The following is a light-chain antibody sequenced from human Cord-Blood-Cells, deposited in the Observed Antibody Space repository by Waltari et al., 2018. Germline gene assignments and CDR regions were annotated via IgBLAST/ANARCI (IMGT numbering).Light chain of an antibody. V-gene: IGLV3-1*01. J-gene: IGLJ2*01. CDR1: KLGDHY. CDR3: QAWDSSTAV. Sequence: SYELTQPPSVSVSPGQTASITCPGDKLGDHYACWYQQKPGQSPVLVIYQDSKRPSGIPGRFSGSNSGNTATLTISGTQAMDEADYYCQAWDSSTAVFGGGTKLTVL. CDR2: QDS.